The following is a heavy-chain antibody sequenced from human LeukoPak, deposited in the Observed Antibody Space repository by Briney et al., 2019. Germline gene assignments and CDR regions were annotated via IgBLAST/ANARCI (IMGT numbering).Heavy chain of an antibody. CDR2: IYCSGST. V-gene: IGHV4-59*11. CDR1: GGSISSRY. J-gene: IGHJ5*02. CDR3: ARSIAYSSSSGDNFWFDP. D-gene: IGHD6-6*01. Sequence: SETLSLTCTVSGGSISSRYWSWIRQPPGKGLEWIGYIYCSGSTNYNPSLKSRVTISVDTSKNQFSLKLSSVTAADTAVYYCARSIAYSSSSGDNFWFDPWGQGTLVTVSS.